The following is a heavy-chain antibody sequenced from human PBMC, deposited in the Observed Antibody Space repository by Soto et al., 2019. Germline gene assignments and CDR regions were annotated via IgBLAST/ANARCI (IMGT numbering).Heavy chain of an antibody. CDR3: ARPSGSYGDYAWSLKY. J-gene: IGHJ4*02. D-gene: IGHD4-17*01. CDR2: ISAYSGDT. V-gene: IGHV1-18*01. Sequence: ASVKVSCKASGDPFTGYSVGWVRQAPGQGPEWMGWISAYSGDTYYAQRFQDRLTMTTDASTSTAYMDLRSLRSDDTAVYYCARPSGSYGDYAWSLKYWGQGTLVTVSS. CDR1: GDPFTGYS.